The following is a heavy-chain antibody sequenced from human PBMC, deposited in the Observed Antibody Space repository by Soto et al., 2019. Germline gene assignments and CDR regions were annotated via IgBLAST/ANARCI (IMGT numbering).Heavy chain of an antibody. Sequence: GGSLRLSCAASAFTFSTYAMSWVRQAPGKGLEWVSAISGTGGSTYYADSVKGRFTISRDKSKNTLYLQMNNLRAEDTAVYYCARFPRIALAAFDCWGQGTLVTVSS. CDR1: AFTFSTYA. CDR3: ARFPRIALAAFDC. D-gene: IGHD6-19*01. V-gene: IGHV3-23*01. CDR2: ISGTGGST. J-gene: IGHJ4*02.